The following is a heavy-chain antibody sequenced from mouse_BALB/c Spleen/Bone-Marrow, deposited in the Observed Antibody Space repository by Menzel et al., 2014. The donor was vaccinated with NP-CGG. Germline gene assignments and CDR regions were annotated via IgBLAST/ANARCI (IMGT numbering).Heavy chain of an antibody. J-gene: IGHJ2*01. Sequence: EVMLVESGGGLVKLGGSLKLSCAASGFTFSSYYMSWVRQTPEKRLELVAAINSNGGSAYYPDTVKGRFTISRDNAKNTLFLQMSSLKSEDTALYYYARHGGFGNYFDYWGQGTTLTVSS. D-gene: IGHD1-1*02. V-gene: IGHV5-6-2*01. CDR1: GFTFSSYY. CDR2: INSNGGSA. CDR3: ARHGGFGNYFDY.